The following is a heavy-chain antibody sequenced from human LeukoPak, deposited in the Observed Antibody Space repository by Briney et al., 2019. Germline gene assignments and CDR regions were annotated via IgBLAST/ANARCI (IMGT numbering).Heavy chain of an antibody. CDR2: ISPYSGYT. Sequence: GASVKVSCKASGYTFTSYAISWVRQAPGQGLEWMGWISPYSGYTDYAQNLQGRLTMTTDTSTTTAYMELRSLRSDDTAIYYCARDRNYYDSSGFKYFPHWGQGTLVTVSS. D-gene: IGHD3-22*01. V-gene: IGHV1-18*01. CDR3: ARDRNYYDSSGFKYFPH. CDR1: GYTFTSYA. J-gene: IGHJ1*01.